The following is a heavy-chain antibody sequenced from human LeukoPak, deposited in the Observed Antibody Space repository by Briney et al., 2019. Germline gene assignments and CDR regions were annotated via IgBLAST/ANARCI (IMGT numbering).Heavy chain of an antibody. CDR3: ARDGAQYDSLDYEGEYYYYFGMDV. Sequence: SQTLSLTCTVSGGSISSGGYYWSWIRQPPGKGLEWIGYIYHSGSTYYNPSLKSRVTISVDRSKNQFSLKLNSVTAADTAVYYCARDGAQYDSLDYEGEYYYYFGMDVWGQGATVTVSS. J-gene: IGHJ6*02. D-gene: IGHD3-22*01. CDR1: GGSISSGGYY. V-gene: IGHV4-30-2*01. CDR2: IYHSGST.